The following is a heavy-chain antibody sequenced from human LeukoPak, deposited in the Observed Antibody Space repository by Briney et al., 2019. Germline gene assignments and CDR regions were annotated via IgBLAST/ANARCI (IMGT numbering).Heavy chain of an antibody. CDR3: ARGRLWFGEQ. CDR2: IYYSGST. J-gene: IGHJ4*02. D-gene: IGHD3-10*01. Sequence: SETLSLTCSVSGGSISSYYWSWIRQPPGKGLEWIGYIYYSGSTNYNPSLKSRVTISVDTSKNQFSLKLSSVTAADTAVYYCARGRLWFGEQWGQGTLVTVSS. CDR1: GGSISSYY. V-gene: IGHV4-59*12.